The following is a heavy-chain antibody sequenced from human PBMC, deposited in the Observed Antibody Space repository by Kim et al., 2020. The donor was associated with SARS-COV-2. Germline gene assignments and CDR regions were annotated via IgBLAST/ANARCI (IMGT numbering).Heavy chain of an antibody. D-gene: IGHD3-10*01. Sequence: SETLSLTCTVSGGSISSSSYYWGWIRQPPGKGLEWIGSIYYSGSTYYNPSLKSRVTISVDTSKNQFSLKLSSVTAADTAVYYCASYYYYGSGSYGSNWFDPWVQGTLVTVSS. CDR3: ASYYYYGSGSYGSNWFDP. V-gene: IGHV4-39*01. J-gene: IGHJ5*02. CDR1: GGSISSSSYY. CDR2: IYYSGST.